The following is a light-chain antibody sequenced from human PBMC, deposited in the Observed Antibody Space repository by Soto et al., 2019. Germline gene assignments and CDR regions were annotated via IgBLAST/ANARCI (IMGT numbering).Light chain of an antibody. CDR2: DAS. J-gene: IGKJ5*01. CDR3: QEYDSLPPT. V-gene: IGKV1-33*01. CDR1: QDIRNY. Sequence: DIQMTQSPSSLSASIGDRVTITCQASQDIRNYLNWYRQKPGKAPNXLIYDASNLHPGVPSRFSGSGSGTDLTITISSLQPEDSETYYCQEYDSLPPTFGQGTRLEIK.